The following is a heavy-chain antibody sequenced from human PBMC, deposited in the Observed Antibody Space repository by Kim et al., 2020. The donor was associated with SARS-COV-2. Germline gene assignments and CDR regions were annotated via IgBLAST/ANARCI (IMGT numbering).Heavy chain of an antibody. V-gene: IGHV4-39*01. CDR3: ARLPLYSSGWTDY. J-gene: IGHJ4*02. Sequence: NPSLKGRLTRSVDTSKNQFSLKLSAVTATDTAVYYCARLPLYSSGWTDYWGQGTLVTVSS. D-gene: IGHD6-19*01.